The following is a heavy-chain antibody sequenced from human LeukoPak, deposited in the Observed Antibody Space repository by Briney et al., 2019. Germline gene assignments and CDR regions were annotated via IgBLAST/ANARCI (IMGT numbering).Heavy chain of an antibody. V-gene: IGHV4-4*02. J-gene: IGHJ4*02. CDR1: GDSTSSSNW. CDR2: IYHSGTT. Sequence: SGTLSLTCAVSGDSTSSSNWWSWVRQPPGKGLEWIGEIYHSGTTNYNPSLKSRVTISVDKSKNQFSLKVTSVTAADTAVYYCAREGSDYYFDYWGQGTLVTVSS. CDR3: AREGSDYYFDY.